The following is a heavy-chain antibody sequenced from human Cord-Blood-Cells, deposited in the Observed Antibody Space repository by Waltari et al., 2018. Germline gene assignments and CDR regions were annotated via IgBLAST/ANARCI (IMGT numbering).Heavy chain of an antibody. CDR1: GGPISSSSYS. CDR3: ASPMTTVGDY. V-gene: IGHV4-39*01. CDR2: IYYSGST. J-gene: IGHJ4*02. Sequence: QLQLQESGPGLVKPSETLSLTCTVSGGPISSSSYSWGWIRQPPGKGLEWIGSIYYSGSTYYNPSLKSRVTISVDTSKNQFSLKLSSVTAADTAVYYCASPMTTVGDYWGQGTLVTVSS. D-gene: IGHD4-17*01.